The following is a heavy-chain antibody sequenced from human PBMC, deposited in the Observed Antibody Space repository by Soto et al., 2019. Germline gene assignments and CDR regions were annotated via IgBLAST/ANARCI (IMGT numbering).Heavy chain of an antibody. Sequence: GESLKISCKGSGYSFAGYWITWVRQKPGKGLEWMGRIDPSDSQTYYSPSFRGHVTISVTKSIITVFLQWSSLRASDTAMYYCARQIYDSNTGPNFQYYFDTWGQVTPVTVS. CDR2: IDPSDSQT. CDR1: GYSFAGYW. V-gene: IGHV5-10-1*01. D-gene: IGHD2-8*02. CDR3: ARQIYDSNTGPNFQYYFDT. J-gene: IGHJ4*01.